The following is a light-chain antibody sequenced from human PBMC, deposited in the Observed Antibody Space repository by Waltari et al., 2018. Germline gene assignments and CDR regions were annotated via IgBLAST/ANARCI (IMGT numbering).Light chain of an antibody. J-gene: IGKJ2*01. CDR1: QTVYANY. CDR2: VAS. V-gene: IGKV3-20*01. Sequence: VVSQSPXXLSXSPXXXXTXPCTTSQTVYANYFAWYQHKPGQPPRLLLYVASRRATGIPERFSGSGSGTHFTLTISRVDPEDFAVYYCQEYGNSPPYNFGPGTRLEI. CDR3: QEYGNSPPYN.